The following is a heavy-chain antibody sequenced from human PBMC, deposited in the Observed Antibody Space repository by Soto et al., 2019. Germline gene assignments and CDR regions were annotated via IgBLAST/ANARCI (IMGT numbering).Heavy chain of an antibody. J-gene: IGHJ5*02. CDR1: GGTFSSYD. Sequence: ASVKVSCKASGGTFSSYDISWVRQAPGQGLEWMGGIIPIFGTANYAQKFQGRVTFTADESTSTAYMELSSLRSEDTAVYYCARADQLFAVAGTSWFDPWGQGTLVTVSS. D-gene: IGHD6-19*01. CDR3: ARADQLFAVAGTSWFDP. CDR2: IIPIFGTA. V-gene: IGHV1-69*13.